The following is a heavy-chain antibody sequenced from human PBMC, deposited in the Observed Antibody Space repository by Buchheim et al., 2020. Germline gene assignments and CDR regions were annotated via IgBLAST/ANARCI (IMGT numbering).Heavy chain of an antibody. CDR1: GFTFNYYW. Sequence: EVQLVESGGGLVQPGGSLRLSCAGSGFTFNYYWMHWVRQVPGKGLVWVSRINADGSVTNYADSVKGRFTISRDNAKNSLYLQMNSLRVEDTAVYSCATSYGGNPYYFDYWGQGTL. CDR3: ATSYGGNPYYFDY. J-gene: IGHJ4*02. V-gene: IGHV3-74*01. CDR2: INADGSVT. D-gene: IGHD4-23*01.